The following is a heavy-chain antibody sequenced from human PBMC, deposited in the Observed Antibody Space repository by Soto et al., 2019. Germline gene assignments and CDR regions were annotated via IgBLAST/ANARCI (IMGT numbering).Heavy chain of an antibody. CDR2: ISGSGGST. CDR1: GFTFSSYA. V-gene: IGHV3-23*01. Sequence: AGGSLRLSCAASGFTFSSYAMSWVRQAPGKGLEWVSAISGSGGSTYYADSVKGRFTISRDNSKNTLYLQMNSLRAEDTAVYYCAKDRLAGSGSYIYYYCYGMDVWGQGTTVTVSS. J-gene: IGHJ6*02. D-gene: IGHD3-10*01. CDR3: AKDRLAGSGSYIYYYCYGMDV.